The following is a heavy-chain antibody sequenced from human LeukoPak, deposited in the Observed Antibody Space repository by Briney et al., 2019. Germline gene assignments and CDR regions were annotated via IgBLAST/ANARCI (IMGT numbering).Heavy chain of an antibody. CDR1: EFTFSRHS. Sequence: PGGSLRLSCAASEFTFSRHSMNWVRQAPGKGLEWISYMSGSGTIQYADFVKGRFTISRDNAKSSLYLQMNSLRDEDTAVYFCARGASLIPFDYWGQGTLVTVSS. J-gene: IGHJ4*02. CDR2: MSGSGTI. CDR3: ARGASLIPFDY. D-gene: IGHD2-21*01. V-gene: IGHV3-48*02.